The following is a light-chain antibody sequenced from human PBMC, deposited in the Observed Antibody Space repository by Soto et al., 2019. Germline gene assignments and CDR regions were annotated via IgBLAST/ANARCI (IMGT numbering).Light chain of an antibody. V-gene: IGKV3-20*01. Sequence: EILLTECRCTLYLSPWERAPLYCRASQSVSSSYLAWYQQKPGQAPSLLMYGASSRAAGIPDRSSGSGSGTDFTLTISRLEPEDVELYYCQHYGPSPRTCGQGTKVDIK. CDR2: GAS. CDR1: QSVSSSY. CDR3: QHYGPSPRT. J-gene: IGKJ1*01.